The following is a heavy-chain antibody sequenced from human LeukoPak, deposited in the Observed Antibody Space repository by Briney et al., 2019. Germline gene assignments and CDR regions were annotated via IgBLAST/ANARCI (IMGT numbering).Heavy chain of an antibody. CDR1: GFTFSSYT. D-gene: IGHD4-17*01. J-gene: IGHJ5*02. CDR2: ISSSSTYK. Sequence: GGSPRLSCAASGFTFSSYTINWVRQAPGKGLEWVSSISSSSTYKYYADSVKGRFTISRDNAKNSLYLYMNSLRVEDTAVYYCARDCQPYGDYKNWFDPWGQGTLVTVSS. CDR3: ARDCQPYGDYKNWFDP. V-gene: IGHV3-21*01.